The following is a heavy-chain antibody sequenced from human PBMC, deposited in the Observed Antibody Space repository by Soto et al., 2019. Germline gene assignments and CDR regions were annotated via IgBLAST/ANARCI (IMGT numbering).Heavy chain of an antibody. CDR1: GGSFSGYY. Sequence: PSETLSLTCAVYGGSFSGYYWSWIRQPPGKGLEWIGEINHSGSTNYNPSLKSRVTISVDTSKNQFSLKLSSVTAADTAVYYCARGPIAAAGIDPVHDYYYYMDVWGKGTTVTVSS. D-gene: IGHD6-13*01. J-gene: IGHJ6*03. CDR2: INHSGST. V-gene: IGHV4-34*01. CDR3: ARGPIAAAGIDPVHDYYYYMDV.